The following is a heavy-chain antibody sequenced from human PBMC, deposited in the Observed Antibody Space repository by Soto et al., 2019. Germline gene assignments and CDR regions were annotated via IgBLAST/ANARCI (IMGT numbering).Heavy chain of an antibody. CDR1: GGSFHNFY. Sequence: SETLSLTCNLSGGSFHNFYSLWIRQPPGKGLVWVGHVHYSGSTNYSPSLNSCATISLDTSKSQLSLKLRSVTAADTAMYFCARGVDYYATSGYFSLDSWGQGIPVT. J-gene: IGHJ4*02. CDR2: VHYSGST. D-gene: IGHD3-16*01. V-gene: IGHV4-59*01. CDR3: ARGVDYYATSGYFSLDS.